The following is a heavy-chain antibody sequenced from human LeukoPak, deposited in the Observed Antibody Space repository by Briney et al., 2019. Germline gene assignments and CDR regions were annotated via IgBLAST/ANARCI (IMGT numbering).Heavy chain of an antibody. CDR3: ARGDAMVRGVISAFDI. CDR1: GGSISSGGYY. Sequence: PSETLSLTCTVSGGSISSGGYYWSWIRQHPGKGLEWIGYIYYSGSTYYNPSLKSRVTISVDTSKNQFSPKLSSVTAADTAVYYCARGDAMVRGVISAFDIWGQGTMVTVSS. J-gene: IGHJ3*02. CDR2: IYYSGST. V-gene: IGHV4-31*03. D-gene: IGHD3-10*01.